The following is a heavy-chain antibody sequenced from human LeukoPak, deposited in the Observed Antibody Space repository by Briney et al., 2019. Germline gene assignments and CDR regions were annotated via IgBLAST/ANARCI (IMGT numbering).Heavy chain of an antibody. Sequence: GGSLRLSCAASEFMFSKYAMSWVRQAPGKGLEWVSAVSASADSTYYADSVKGRFIISRDNSKNALFLQMNSLRAEDTAVYYCARRPAIFMDGVYYYSMDVWGQGTTVTVSS. V-gene: IGHV3-23*01. D-gene: IGHD2-2*01. CDR1: EFMFSKYA. CDR2: VSASADST. J-gene: IGHJ6*02. CDR3: ARRPAIFMDGVYYYSMDV.